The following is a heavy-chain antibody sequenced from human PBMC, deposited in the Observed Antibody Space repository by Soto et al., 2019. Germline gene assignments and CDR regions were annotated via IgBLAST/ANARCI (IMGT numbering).Heavy chain of an antibody. J-gene: IGHJ6*02. D-gene: IGHD2-8*01. CDR2: ISAYNGNT. CDR3: AREDADHYYYYGMDV. CDR1: GYTFTGYG. Sequence: GASVKVSCKASGYTFTGYGISWVRQAPGQGLEWMGWISAYNGNTNYAQKLQGRVTMTTDTSTSTAYMELRSLRSDDTAVYYCAREDADHYYYYGMDVWGQGTTVTVSS. V-gene: IGHV1-18*01.